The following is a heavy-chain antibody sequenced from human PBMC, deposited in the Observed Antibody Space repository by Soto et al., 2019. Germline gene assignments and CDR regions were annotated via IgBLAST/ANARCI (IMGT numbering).Heavy chain of an antibody. CDR3: AREHLGWLVP. J-gene: IGHJ5*02. CDR1: GFTFSTNN. V-gene: IGHV3-48*01. CDR2: ISSSSTTI. Sequence: EVQVVESGGGLVQPGESLRLSCAASGFTFSTNNMYWVRQAPGKGLEWVAYISSSSTTIQYADSVKGRFTISRDNTKNSLYLQMNRLRAEDTAVYYCAREHLGWLVPWGQGTLVTVSS. D-gene: IGHD3-16*01.